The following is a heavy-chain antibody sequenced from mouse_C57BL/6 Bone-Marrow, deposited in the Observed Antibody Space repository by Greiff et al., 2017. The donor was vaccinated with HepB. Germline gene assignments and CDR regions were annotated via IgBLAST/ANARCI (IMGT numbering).Heavy chain of an antibody. D-gene: IGHD1-1*01. CDR3: ARIITTMMDY. V-gene: IGHV5-12*01. Sequence: VQLVESGGGLVQPGGSLKLSCAASGFTFSDYYMYWVRQTPEKRLEWVAYISNGGGSTYYPDTVKGRFTISRDNAKNTLYLQMSRLKSEDTAMYYCARIITTMMDYWGQGTSVTVSS. CDR1: GFTFSDYY. J-gene: IGHJ4*01. CDR2: ISNGGGST.